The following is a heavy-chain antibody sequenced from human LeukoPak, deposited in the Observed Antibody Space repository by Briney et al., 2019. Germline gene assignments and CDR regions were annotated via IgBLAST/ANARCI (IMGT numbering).Heavy chain of an antibody. Sequence: SETLSLTCTVFGGSINIDAYYWDWIRHSPGKGLEWIGNVHSSGSTYYTPSLRGRVTISVDTSRNQFSLRLSSVTAADTAVYYCARHPGRSNWFDTWGQGILVTFSS. V-gene: IGHV4-39*01. CDR1: GGSINIDAYY. D-gene: IGHD1-14*01. J-gene: IGHJ5*02. CDR2: VHSSGST. CDR3: ARHPGRSNWFDT.